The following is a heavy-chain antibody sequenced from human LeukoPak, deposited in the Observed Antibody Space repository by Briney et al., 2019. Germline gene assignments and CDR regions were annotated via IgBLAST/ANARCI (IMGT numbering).Heavy chain of an antibody. V-gene: IGHV3-21*01. D-gene: IGHD6-19*01. CDR2: ISASSNFI. CDR3: ARDPGYSSGWFDY. CDR1: GGSIRSSS. J-gene: IGHJ4*02. Sequence: ETLSLTCTVSGGSIRSSSYYWGWIRQPPGKGLEWVSSISASSNFISYADSVKGRFTVSRDNAKKSLYLQMNSVRAEDTAVYYCARDPGYSSGWFDYWGQGALVTVSS.